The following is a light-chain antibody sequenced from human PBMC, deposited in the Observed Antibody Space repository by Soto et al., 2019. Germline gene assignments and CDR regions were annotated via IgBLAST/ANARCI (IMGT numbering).Light chain of an antibody. Sequence: QSALTQPPSASGSPGQSVTISCTGSNVGEYDYVSWYQQHPGKAPKLMIHEVTKRPSGVPDRFSGSKSGNTASLTVSGLQAEDEADYYCSSYTSSSTYVVFGGGTKLTVL. CDR3: SSYTSSSTYVV. CDR1: NVGEYDY. V-gene: IGLV2-8*01. J-gene: IGLJ2*01. CDR2: EVT.